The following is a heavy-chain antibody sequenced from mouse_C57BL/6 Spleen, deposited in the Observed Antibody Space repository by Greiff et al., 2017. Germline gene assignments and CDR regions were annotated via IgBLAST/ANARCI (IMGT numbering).Heavy chain of an antibody. J-gene: IGHJ4*01. D-gene: IGHD2-4*01. CDR3: ASDDYESYVDY. CDR1: GYTFTSYW. CDR2: IHPSSGST. Sequence: QVQLQQPGAELVKPGASVKLSCKASGYTFTSYWMHWVKQRPGQGLEWIGMIHPSSGSTNYNQKFKGKATLTVDKSSSTAYMQLSSLTSEDSAVYYCASDDYESYVDYWGQGTSLTVSS. V-gene: IGHV1-64*01.